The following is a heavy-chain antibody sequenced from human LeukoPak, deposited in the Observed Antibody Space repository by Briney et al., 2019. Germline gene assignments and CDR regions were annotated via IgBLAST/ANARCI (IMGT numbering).Heavy chain of an antibody. CDR2: INPSGGST. V-gene: IGHV1-46*01. D-gene: IGHD3-10*01. CDR1: GYTFTSYY. CDR3: AREGLRNYGSGSHSIENWFDP. J-gene: IGHJ5*02. Sequence: ASVKVSCKASGYTFTSYYMHWMRQAPGQGLEWMGIINPSGGSTSYAQKFRGRVTMTRDTSTSTVYMELSSLRSEDTAVYYCAREGLRNYGSGSHSIENWFDPWGQGTLVTVSS.